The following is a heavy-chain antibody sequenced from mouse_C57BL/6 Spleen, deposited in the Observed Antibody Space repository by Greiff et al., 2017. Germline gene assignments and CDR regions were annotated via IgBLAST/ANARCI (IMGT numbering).Heavy chain of an antibody. CDR3: ARDEGTIVTYFDY. V-gene: IGHV5-4*01. D-gene: IGHD2-5*01. CDR1: GFTFSSYA. J-gene: IGHJ2*01. Sequence: DVQLQESGGGLVKPGGSLKLSCAASGFTFSSYAMSWVRQTPEKRLEWVATISDGGSYTYYPDNVKGRFTISRDNAKNNLYLQMSHLKSEDTAMYYCARDEGTIVTYFDYWGQGTTLTVSS. CDR2: ISDGGSYT.